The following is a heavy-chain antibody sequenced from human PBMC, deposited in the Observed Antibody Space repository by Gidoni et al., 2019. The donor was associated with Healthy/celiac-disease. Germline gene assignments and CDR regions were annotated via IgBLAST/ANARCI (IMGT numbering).Heavy chain of an antibody. J-gene: IGHJ4*02. V-gene: IGHV3-7*03. D-gene: IGHD6-13*01. CDR2: IKQDGSEK. CDR3: AREGYSSSWYVDY. CDR1: GFTVSSSW. Sequence: EVQLVESGVGLVQPGGSLRRSCAGAGFTVSSSWMSWVRQAPGKGLEWVANIKQDGSEKYYVASVKGRFTISRDNAKNSLYLQMNSLRAEDTAVYYCAREGYSSSWYVDYWGQGTLVTVSS.